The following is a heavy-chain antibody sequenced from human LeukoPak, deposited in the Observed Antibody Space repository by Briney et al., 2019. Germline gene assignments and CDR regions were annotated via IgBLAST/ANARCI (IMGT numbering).Heavy chain of an antibody. V-gene: IGHV4-59*01. CDR3: ARLARLTLIRGVTGYHSLDV. Sequence: SETLSLTCIVSGGSMDSFYWSWIRQSPGGGLEWIGYIYYSGTTNYNPSLRSRLTISVDTYKNQFSLKLSSVTAADTAVYYCARLARLTLIRGVTGYHSLDVWGKPTKVTVSS. J-gene: IGHJ6*04. D-gene: IGHD3-10*01. CDR1: GGSMDSFY. CDR2: IYYSGTT.